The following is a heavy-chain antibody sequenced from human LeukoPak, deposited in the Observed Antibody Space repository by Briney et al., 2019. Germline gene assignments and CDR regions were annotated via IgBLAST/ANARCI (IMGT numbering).Heavy chain of an antibody. CDR2: ISGSGGST. CDR3: AKTDKPLSYYDYVWGSANDAFDI. J-gene: IGHJ3*02. CDR1: GFTFSSYA. V-gene: IGHV3-23*01. D-gene: IGHD3-16*01. Sequence: GGSLRLSCAASGFTFSSYAMSWVRQAPGEGREWVSAISGSGGSTYYADSVKGRFTISRDNSKNTLYLQMNSLRAEDTAVYYCAKTDKPLSYYDYVWGSANDAFDIWGQGTMVTVSS.